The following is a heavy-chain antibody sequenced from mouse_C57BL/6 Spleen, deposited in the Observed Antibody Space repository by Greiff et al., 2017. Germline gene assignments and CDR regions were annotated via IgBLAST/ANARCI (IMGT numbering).Heavy chain of an antibody. V-gene: IGHV1-22*01. J-gene: IGHJ2*01. CDR1: GYTFTDYY. CDR2: INPNNGGT. Sequence: EVQLMQSGPELVKPGASVKMSCKASGYTFTDYYMHWVKQSPGKSLEWIGYINPNNGGTSYNQKFKGKATLTVNKSSSTAYMELRSLTSEDSAVYYCASGLLRYFDYWGQGTTLTVSA. CDR3: ASGLLRYFDY. D-gene: IGHD1-1*01.